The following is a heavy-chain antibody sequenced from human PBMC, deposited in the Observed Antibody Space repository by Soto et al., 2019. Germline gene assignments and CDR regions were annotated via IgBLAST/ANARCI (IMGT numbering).Heavy chain of an antibody. Sequence: GESLKISCKGSGYSFTSYWISWVRQMPGKVLEWMGRIDPSDSYTNYSPSFPGHVTISATKSITTVFLQWSSLRASDTAMYYCARQIYDSDTGPNFQYYFDSWGQGTPVTVSS. D-gene: IGHD3-22*01. CDR1: GYSFTSYW. CDR2: IDPSDSYT. V-gene: IGHV5-10-1*01. J-gene: IGHJ4*02. CDR3: ARQIYDSDTGPNFQYYFDS.